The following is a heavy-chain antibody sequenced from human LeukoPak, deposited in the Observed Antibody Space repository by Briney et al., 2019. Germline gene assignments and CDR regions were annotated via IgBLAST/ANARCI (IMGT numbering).Heavy chain of an antibody. V-gene: IGHV4-59*08. J-gene: IGHJ4*02. CDR3: AREDYDFPGPFDY. Sequence: NPSETPSLTCTVSGGSISSYYWSWIRQPPGKGLEWIGYIYYSGSTNYNPSLKSRVTISVDTSEKQFSLKLSSVTAADTAVYYCAREDYDFPGPFDYWGQGTLVTVSS. CDR2: IYYSGST. CDR1: GGSISSYY. D-gene: IGHD3-3*01.